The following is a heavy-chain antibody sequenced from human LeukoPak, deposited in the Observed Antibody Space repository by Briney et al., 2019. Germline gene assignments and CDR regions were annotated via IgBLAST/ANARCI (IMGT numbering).Heavy chain of an antibody. Sequence: GGSLRLSCAASGFTFSNAWMSWVRQAPGKGLEWVANIKQDGSEKYYVDSVKGRFTISRDNAKNSLYLQMNSLRAEDTAVYYCARDSRTDAFDIWGQGTMVTVSS. J-gene: IGHJ3*02. CDR2: IKQDGSEK. D-gene: IGHD6-13*01. V-gene: IGHV3-7*01. CDR3: ARDSRTDAFDI. CDR1: GFTFSNAW.